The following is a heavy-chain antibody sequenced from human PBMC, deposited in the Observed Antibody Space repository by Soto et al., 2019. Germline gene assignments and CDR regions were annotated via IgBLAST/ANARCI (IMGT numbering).Heavy chain of an antibody. CDR2: ISSSSSYT. D-gene: IGHD6-13*01. Sequence: GGSLRLSCAASGFTFSNYYMSWIRQAPGKGLEWVSYISSSSSYTNYGDSVKGRFTISRDTAKNSLYLQMNSLRAEDTAVYYCARVVSVVAAAKFDPWGQGTLVTVSS. CDR3: ARVVSVVAAAKFDP. J-gene: IGHJ5*02. V-gene: IGHV3-11*06. CDR1: GFTFSNYY.